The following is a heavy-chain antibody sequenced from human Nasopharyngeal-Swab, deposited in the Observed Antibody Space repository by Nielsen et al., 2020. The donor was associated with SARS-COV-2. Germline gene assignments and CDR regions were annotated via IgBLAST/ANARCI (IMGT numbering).Heavy chain of an antibody. V-gene: IGHV3-7*01. CDR3: ARHYDFWSGYYNSHFYGMDV. CDR2: IKNDGSAK. J-gene: IGHJ6*02. CDR1: GFTFSSYW. Sequence: GGSLRLSCAASGFTFSSYWMTWVRQAPGKGLEWVANIKNDGSAKYYADSVKGRFTITRDNAKSSLHLQMNSLRAEDTAVYYCARHYDFWSGYYNSHFYGMDVWGQGTTVTVSS. D-gene: IGHD3-3*01.